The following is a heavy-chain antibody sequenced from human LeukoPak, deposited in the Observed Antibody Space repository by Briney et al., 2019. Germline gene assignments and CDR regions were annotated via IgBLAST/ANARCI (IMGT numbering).Heavy chain of an antibody. J-gene: IGHJ3*02. CDR3: ARAEDCSSTSCPRAFDI. CDR2: INTDGSNT. CDR1: GFTFSTYW. V-gene: IGHV3-74*01. Sequence: PGGSLRLSCAASGFTFSTYWMHWVRQAPGKGLVWVSRINTDGSNTNYADSVKGRFTISRDNAENTLYLQMNSLRVEDTAVYYCARAEDCSSTSCPRAFDIWGQGTKVTVSS. D-gene: IGHD2-2*01.